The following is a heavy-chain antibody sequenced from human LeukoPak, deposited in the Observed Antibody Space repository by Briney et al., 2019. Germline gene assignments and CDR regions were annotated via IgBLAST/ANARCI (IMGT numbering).Heavy chain of an antibody. CDR3: ARSIAAAGRRVDY. J-gene: IGHJ4*02. D-gene: IGHD6-13*01. CDR1: GYTFTGYY. V-gene: IGHV1-2*02. CDR2: ISPNSGGT. Sequence: ASVKVSCKASGYTFTGYYMHWVRQAPGQGLEWMGWISPNSGGTNYAQKFQGRVTMTRDTSISTAYMELSRLRSDDTAVYYCARSIAAAGRRVDYWGQGTLVTVSS.